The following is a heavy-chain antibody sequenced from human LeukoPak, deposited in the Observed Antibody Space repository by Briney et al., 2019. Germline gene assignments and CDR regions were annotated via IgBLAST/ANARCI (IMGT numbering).Heavy chain of an antibody. Sequence: GGSLRPSCAASGFTFSSFSMNWVRQAPGKGLEWVSSISSSSRYTYYADSVKGRFTISRDNARNSLFLQMNSLRAEDTALYYCVSGSPAGDYWGQGSLVTVSS. CDR3: VSGSPAGDY. D-gene: IGHD1-26*01. J-gene: IGHJ4*02. CDR1: GFTFSSFS. CDR2: ISSSSRYT. V-gene: IGHV3-21*01.